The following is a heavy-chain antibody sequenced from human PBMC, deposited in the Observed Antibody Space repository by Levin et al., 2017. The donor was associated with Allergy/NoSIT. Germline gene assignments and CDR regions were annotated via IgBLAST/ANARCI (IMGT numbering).Heavy chain of an antibody. Sequence: GGSLRLSCAASGFIFNTYTMTWVRQAPGKGLEWVSSINSRSNYIYYADSMKGRFTSSRDNAKNSLYLQMDSLRAEDTAVYYCARGRDYYGSGSYVGTYYFDYWGQGTLVSVSS. CDR1: GFIFNTYT. CDR3: ARGRDYYGSGSYVGTYYFDY. V-gene: IGHV3-21*01. D-gene: IGHD3-10*01. J-gene: IGHJ4*02. CDR2: INSRSNYI.